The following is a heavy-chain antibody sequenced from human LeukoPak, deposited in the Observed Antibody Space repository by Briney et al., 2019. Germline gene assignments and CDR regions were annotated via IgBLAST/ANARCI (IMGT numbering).Heavy chain of an antibody. D-gene: IGHD4-17*01. CDR2: IYYNGST. CDR1: GGSISSGGYY. J-gene: IGHJ3*02. Sequence: SETLSLTCTVSGGSISSGGYYWSWIRQHPGKGLEWIGYIYYNGSTYYNPSLKSRVTISVDTSKNQFSLKLSSVTAADTAVYYCARKPTVTTFLPDAFDIWGQGTMVTVSS. V-gene: IGHV4-31*03. CDR3: ARKPTVTTFLPDAFDI.